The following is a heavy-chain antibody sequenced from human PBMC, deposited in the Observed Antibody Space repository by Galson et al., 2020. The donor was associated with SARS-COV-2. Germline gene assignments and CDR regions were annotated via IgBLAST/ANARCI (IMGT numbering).Heavy chain of an antibody. CDR2: IDWDDDK. CDR3: ARMTTVTVLSGYYYYYYMDV. CDR1: GFSLSTSGMC. V-gene: IGHV2-70*01. J-gene: IGHJ6*03. D-gene: IGHD4-17*01. Sequence: SGPTLVKPTQTLTLTCTFSGFSLSTSGMCVSWIRQPPGKALEWLALIDWDDDKYYSTSLKTRLTISKDTSKNQVVLTMTNMDPVDTATYYCARMTTVTVLSGYYYYYYMDVWGKGTTVTVSS.